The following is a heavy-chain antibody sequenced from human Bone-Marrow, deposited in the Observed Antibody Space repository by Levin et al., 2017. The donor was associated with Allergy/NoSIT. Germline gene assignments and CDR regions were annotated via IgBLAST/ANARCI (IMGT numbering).Heavy chain of an antibody. J-gene: IGHJ4*02. D-gene: IGHD6-19*01. Sequence: GGSLRLSCAASGFTFSNYWMHWVRQAPGKGLVWVSGIKSDESSTTYADPVKGRFTISRDNAKNTLYLQMDRLRAEDTAVYYCAGNQGQGLNFFGYWGQGILVTVSS. CDR2: IKSDESST. CDR1: GFTFSNYW. CDR3: AGNQGQGLNFFGY. V-gene: IGHV3-74*01.